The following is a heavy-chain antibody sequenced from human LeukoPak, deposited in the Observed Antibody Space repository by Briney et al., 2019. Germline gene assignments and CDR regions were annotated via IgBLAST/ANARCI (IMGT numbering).Heavy chain of an antibody. CDR3: ARHGTRYYYYYMDV. CDR2: IKHSGNT. J-gene: IGHJ6*03. D-gene: IGHD1-26*01. Sequence: AETLSLTCAVSGGSFSGYYWTWIRQLPGKGLEWIGEIKHSGNTNYNPSLKSRVTISVDTSKNEFSLKLSSVTAADTAVYYCARHGTRYYYYYMDVWGKGTTVTISS. CDR1: GGSFSGYY. V-gene: IGHV4-34*01.